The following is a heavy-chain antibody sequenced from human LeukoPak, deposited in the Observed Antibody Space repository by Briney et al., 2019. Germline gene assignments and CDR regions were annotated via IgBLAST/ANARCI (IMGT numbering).Heavy chain of an antibody. D-gene: IGHD3-16*01. CDR1: GFTFSSYA. J-gene: IGHJ3*02. Sequence: GGSLRLSCAASGFTFSSYAMSWVRQAPGKGLEWVSLISGSGGSTYYADSVEGRFTISRDNSKNTLYLQMNSLRAEDTAVFYCAKDRDDYVWGSYLGAFDIWGQGTMVTVSS. CDR3: AKDRDDYVWGSYLGAFDI. CDR2: ISGSGGST. V-gene: IGHV3-23*01.